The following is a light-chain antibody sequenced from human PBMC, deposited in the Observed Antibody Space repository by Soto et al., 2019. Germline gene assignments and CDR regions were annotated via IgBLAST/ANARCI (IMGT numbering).Light chain of an antibody. Sequence: QTVVTQEPSFSVSLGRTVTLTCGLTSGSVSSSYFPSWYQQTPGQAPRTLIYNTSTRSSGVPVRFSASILRNKAALTIPGAQADDESDYYCVLYMGSGIWVFGGGTKLTVL. CDR1: SGSVSSSYF. CDR2: NTS. J-gene: IGLJ3*02. V-gene: IGLV8-61*01. CDR3: VLYMGSGIWV.